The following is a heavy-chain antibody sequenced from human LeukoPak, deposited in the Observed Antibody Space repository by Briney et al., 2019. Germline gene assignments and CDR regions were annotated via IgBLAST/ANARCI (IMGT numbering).Heavy chain of an antibody. CDR2: IDRDGRTT. V-gene: IGHV3-74*01. Sequence: GGSLRLSCAASGFSFSSHWMHWVRQVPGKGLLWVSRIDRDGRTTNYADSAEGRFTISRDNAKNTLYLQMNNLRVDDTAVYFCARDGHGTNLDELDSWGQGTLVTVSS. CDR3: ARDGHGTNLDELDS. J-gene: IGHJ4*02. CDR1: GFSFSSHW. D-gene: IGHD1-1*01.